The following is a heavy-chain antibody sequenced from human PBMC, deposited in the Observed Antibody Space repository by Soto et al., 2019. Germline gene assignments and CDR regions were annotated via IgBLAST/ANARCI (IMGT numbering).Heavy chain of an antibody. V-gene: IGHV1-69*13. CDR2: IIPMFDST. Sequence: GASVKVSCKAFGGTFSSYAICWVRQAPGQGLEWMGGIIPMFDSTNYAQKFQGGVTITADESTSTAFMELSSLRSEDTAVYYCARRVVVTSVRDIAYYYYGLDVWGQGTTVTVSS. J-gene: IGHJ6*02. D-gene: IGHD2-21*02. CDR1: GGTFSSYA. CDR3: ARRVVVTSVRDIAYYYYGLDV.